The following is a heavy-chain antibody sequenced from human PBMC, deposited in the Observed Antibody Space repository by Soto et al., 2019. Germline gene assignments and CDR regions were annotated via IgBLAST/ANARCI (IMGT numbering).Heavy chain of an antibody. D-gene: IGHD6-13*01. CDR1: GYSFTTYW. Sequence: GESLKISCEGSGYSFTTYWIGWVRQMPGKGLEWMGIIYPGDSDTRYSPSFQGQVTISVDKSISTAYLQWSSLKASDTAMYYCARTAAAGKYYYGMDGWGQGTTVTFSS. V-gene: IGHV5-51*01. CDR2: IYPGDSDT. J-gene: IGHJ6*02. CDR3: ARTAAAGKYYYGMDG.